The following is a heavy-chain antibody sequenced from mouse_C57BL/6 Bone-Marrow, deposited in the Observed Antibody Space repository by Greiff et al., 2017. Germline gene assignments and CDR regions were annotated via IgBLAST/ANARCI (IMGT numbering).Heavy chain of an antibody. CDR1: GFTFSSYG. J-gene: IGHJ4*01. D-gene: IGHD2-1*01. V-gene: IGHV5-6*01. Sequence: EVQGVESGGDLVKPGGSLKLSCAASGFTFSSYGMSWVRQTPGKRLEWVATISRGGSYTYYPDSVKGRFTISTDNAKSTLYLQMSSLTSEDPAMYYCARHGNYDPDDAMDYWGQGTSVTVSS. CDR3: ARHGNYDPDDAMDY. CDR2: ISRGGSYT.